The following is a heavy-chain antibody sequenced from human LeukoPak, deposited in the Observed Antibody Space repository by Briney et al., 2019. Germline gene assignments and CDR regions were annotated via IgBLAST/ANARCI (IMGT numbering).Heavy chain of an antibody. CDR2: IYYSGST. Sequence: SQTLSLTCTVSGGSISSGDYYWTWIRQPPGKGLEWIGYIYYSGSTYYNPSLKSRVTISVDTSKNQFSLKLSSVTAADTAVYYCARHPSMCSGGSCYYWFDPWGQGTLVTVSS. D-gene: IGHD2-15*01. CDR3: ARHPSMCSGGSCYYWFDP. V-gene: IGHV4-30-4*01. CDR1: GGSISSGDYY. J-gene: IGHJ5*02.